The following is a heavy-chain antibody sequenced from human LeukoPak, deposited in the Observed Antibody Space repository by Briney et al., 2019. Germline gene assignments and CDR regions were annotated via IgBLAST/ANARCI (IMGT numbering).Heavy chain of an antibody. D-gene: IGHD5-24*01. J-gene: IGHJ4*02. Sequence: SETLSLTCTVPGGSASNYYWSWIRQPPGKGLEWIGYIHYSGSTNYNPSLKSRVTISVDTSKNQFSLKLSSVTAADTAVYYCARDKEMATIFDYWGQGTLVTVSS. V-gene: IGHV4-59*02. CDR1: GGSASNYY. CDR2: IHYSGST. CDR3: ARDKEMATIFDY.